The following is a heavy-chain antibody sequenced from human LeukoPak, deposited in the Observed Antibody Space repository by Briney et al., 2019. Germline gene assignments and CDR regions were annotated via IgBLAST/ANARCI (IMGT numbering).Heavy chain of an antibody. V-gene: IGHV4-59*01. D-gene: IGHD3-3*01. CDR3: ARPGTYYDFWSGYTPTAAAFDI. J-gene: IGHJ3*02. CDR1: GGPISSYY. Sequence: SETLSLTCTVSGGPISSYYWSWIRQPPGKGLEWIGYIYYSGSTNYNPSLKSRVTISVDTSKNQFSLKLSSVTAADTAVYYCARPGTYYDFWSGYTPTAAAFDIWGQGTMVTVSS. CDR2: IYYSGST.